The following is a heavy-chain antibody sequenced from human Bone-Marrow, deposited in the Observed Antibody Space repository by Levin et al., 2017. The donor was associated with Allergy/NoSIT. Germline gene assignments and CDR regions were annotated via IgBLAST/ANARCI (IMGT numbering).Heavy chain of an antibody. CDR3: ATLRYYYGSGSYYNSDY. CDR2: INPNSGGT. V-gene: IGHV1-2*02. J-gene: IGHJ4*02. D-gene: IGHD3-10*01. Sequence: ASVKVSCKASGYTFTGYYMHWVRQAPGQGLEWMGWINPNSGGTNYAQKFQGRVTMTRDTSISTAYMELSRLRSDNTAVYYCATLRYYYGSGSYYNSDYWGQGTLVTVSS. CDR1: GYTFTGYY.